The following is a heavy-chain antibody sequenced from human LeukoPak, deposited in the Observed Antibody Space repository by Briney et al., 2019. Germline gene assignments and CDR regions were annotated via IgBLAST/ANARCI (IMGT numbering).Heavy chain of an antibody. CDR1: GYTLTSNY. Sequence: ASVKVSCKAFGYTLTSNYMHWVRQAPGQGLEWMGWISAYNGNTNYAQKLQGRVTMTTDTSTSTAYMELRSLRSDDTAVYYCASGQWLVNDWGQGTLVTVSS. J-gene: IGHJ4*02. CDR2: ISAYNGNT. CDR3: ASGQWLVND. V-gene: IGHV1-18*04. D-gene: IGHD6-19*01.